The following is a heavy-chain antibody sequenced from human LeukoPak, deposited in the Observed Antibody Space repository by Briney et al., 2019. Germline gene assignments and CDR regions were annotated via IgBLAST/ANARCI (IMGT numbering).Heavy chain of an antibody. CDR3: ARDQSAGLDY. J-gene: IGHJ4*02. Sequence: PSETLSLTCTVSGGSISSSSYYWGWIRQPPGRGLEWIGEIYHTGSTNYHPSLKSRVTISVDKSKNQFSLKLSSVTAADTAVYYCARDQSAGLDYWGQGTLVTVSS. CDR2: IYHTGST. D-gene: IGHD6-13*01. V-gene: IGHV4-39*07. CDR1: GGSISSSSYY.